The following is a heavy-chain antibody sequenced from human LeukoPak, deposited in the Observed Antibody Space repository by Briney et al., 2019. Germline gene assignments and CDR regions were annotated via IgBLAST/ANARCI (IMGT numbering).Heavy chain of an antibody. D-gene: IGHD2-2*03. J-gene: IGHJ4*02. CDR2: IYPGDSDT. V-gene: IGHV5-51*01. CDR1: GYIFTSYW. Sequence: GESLKISCKGSGYIFTSYWIGWVRQMPGKGLEWMGIIYPGDSDTRYSPSFQGQVTISADKSISTAYLQWSSLKASDTAMYYCARSEAGYCSSTSCLPGYWGQGTLVTVSS. CDR3: ARSEAGYCSSTSCLPGY.